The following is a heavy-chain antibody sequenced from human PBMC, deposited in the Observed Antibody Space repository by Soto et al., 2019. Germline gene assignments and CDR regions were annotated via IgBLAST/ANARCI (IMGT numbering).Heavy chain of an antibody. D-gene: IGHD2-2*01. CDR2: INANNGNT. Sequence: ASVKVSCKASGYTFTGYYMHWVRQAPGQGLEWMGRINANNGNTNYAQKLQGRVTMTTDTSTSTAYMELRSLRSDDTAVYYCARSLGPLGYCSSTSCYYNYWGQGTLVTVSS. V-gene: IGHV1-18*04. J-gene: IGHJ4*02. CDR3: ARSLGPLGYCSSTSCYYNY. CDR1: GYTFTGYY.